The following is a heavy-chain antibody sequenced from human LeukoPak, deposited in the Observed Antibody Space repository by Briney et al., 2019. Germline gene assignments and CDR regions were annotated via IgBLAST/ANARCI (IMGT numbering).Heavy chain of an antibody. CDR2: IIPIFGTA. J-gene: IGHJ4*02. Sequence: SVKVSCKASGGTFSSYAISWVRQAPGQGLEWMGGIIPIFGTANYAQKFQGRVTITADESTSTAYMELSSLRSEDTAVYYCASGHVDTAMVTSDYWGQGTLVTVSS. CDR1: GGTFSSYA. D-gene: IGHD5-18*01. V-gene: IGHV1-69*13. CDR3: ASGHVDTAMVTSDY.